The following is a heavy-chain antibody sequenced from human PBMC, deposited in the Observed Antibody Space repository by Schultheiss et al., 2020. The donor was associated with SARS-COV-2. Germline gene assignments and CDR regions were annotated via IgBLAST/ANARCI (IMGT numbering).Heavy chain of an antibody. CDR1: GGSISSSNW. J-gene: IGHJ4*02. D-gene: IGHD3-22*01. V-gene: IGHV4-4*02. Sequence: SETLSLTCAVSGGSISSSNWWSWVRQPPGKGLEWIGEIYHSGSTYYNPSLKSRVTISVDTSKNQFSLKLNSVTAADTAVYYCARDRAITMTYFDFWGRGALVTVSS. CDR3: ARDRAITMTYFDF. CDR2: IYHSGST.